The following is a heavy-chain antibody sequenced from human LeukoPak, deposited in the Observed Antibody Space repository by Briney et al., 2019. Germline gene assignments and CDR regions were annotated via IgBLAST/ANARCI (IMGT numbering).Heavy chain of an antibody. D-gene: IGHD3-10*01. J-gene: IGHJ4*02. CDR3: ARPRPYGSGSYYYFDY. CDR1: GYXFTSYW. V-gene: IGHV5-51*01. CDR2: IYPGDSDT. Sequence: GESLKISCNGSGYXFTSYWIGWVRQMPGKGLEWMGIIYPGDSDTRYSPSFQGQVTISADKSISTAYLQWSSLKASDTAMYYCARPRPYGSGSYYYFDYWGQGTLVTVSS.